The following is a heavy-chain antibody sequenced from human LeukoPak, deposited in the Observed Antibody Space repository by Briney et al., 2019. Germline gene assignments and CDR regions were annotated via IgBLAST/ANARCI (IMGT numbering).Heavy chain of an antibody. CDR1: GLTFSSDW. J-gene: IGHJ4*02. Sequence: GGSLRLSCAASGLTFSSDWMHWARQVPGKVLVWVSRINSDASTINYADSVKGRFTISRDNAKNTLYLQMNNLRAEDTAVYYCAREDCTIGAVCSSLFDHWGRGTLVTVSS. V-gene: IGHV3-74*01. D-gene: IGHD2-8*01. CDR2: INSDASTI. CDR3: AREDCTIGAVCSSLFDH.